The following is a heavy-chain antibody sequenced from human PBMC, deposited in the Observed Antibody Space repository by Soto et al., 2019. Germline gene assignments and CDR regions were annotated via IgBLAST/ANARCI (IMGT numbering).Heavy chain of an antibody. CDR2: IGISGGST. Sequence: PGGSLRLSCAASGFTFSNYAMSWVRQAPGKGLEWVSTIGISGGSTYYADSVKGRFTISRDNSKNTLYLQMNSLRAEDTAVYYCTRHAVDYWGQGTLVTVSS. D-gene: IGHD6-19*01. CDR1: GFTFSNYA. J-gene: IGHJ4*02. CDR3: TRHAVDY. V-gene: IGHV3-23*01.